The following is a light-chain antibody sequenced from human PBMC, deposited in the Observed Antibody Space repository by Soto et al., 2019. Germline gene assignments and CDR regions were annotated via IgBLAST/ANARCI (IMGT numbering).Light chain of an antibody. CDR3: LQYGDSPRT. J-gene: IGKJ2*01. Sequence: EIVLTQSPGTLSLSPGERATLSCRASQSVNSNYLAWYQQKPGQAPRLLIYDVSNRATGIPDRFSGSGSGTDFTLTISRLEPEDLAVYYCLQYGDSPRTFGQGTKLEIK. CDR1: QSVNSNY. CDR2: DVS. V-gene: IGKV3-20*01.